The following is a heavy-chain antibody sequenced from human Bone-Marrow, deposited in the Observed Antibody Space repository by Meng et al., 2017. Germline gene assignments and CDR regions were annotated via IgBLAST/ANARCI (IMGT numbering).Heavy chain of an antibody. CDR1: GYTFTSYD. V-gene: IGHV1-8*03. CDR3: AKGGYFLDY. Sequence: ASVKVSCKASGYTFTSYDINWVRQATGQGLEWMGWMNPNSGNTGYAQKFQDRATISRNTSISTAYMELSSLRSEETAVYYCAKGGYFLDYWGQGTLVTVSS. CDR2: MNPNSGNT. J-gene: IGHJ4*02. D-gene: IGHD3-3*01.